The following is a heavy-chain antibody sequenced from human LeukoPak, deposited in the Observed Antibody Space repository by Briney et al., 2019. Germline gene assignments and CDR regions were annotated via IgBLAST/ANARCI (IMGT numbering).Heavy chain of an antibody. CDR2: ISAYNGNT. CDR1: GYTFSRNG. Sequence: ASVKASCKASGYTFSRNGVSWVRQAPGQGLEWLGWISAYNGNTNYAQKFQGRVIVTTDTSTSTTYMELRSLTSDDTAVYYCVRRPVEAMGFFDYWGQGTLVTVSS. J-gene: IGHJ4*02. V-gene: IGHV1-18*01. D-gene: IGHD6-19*01. CDR3: VRRPVEAMGFFDY.